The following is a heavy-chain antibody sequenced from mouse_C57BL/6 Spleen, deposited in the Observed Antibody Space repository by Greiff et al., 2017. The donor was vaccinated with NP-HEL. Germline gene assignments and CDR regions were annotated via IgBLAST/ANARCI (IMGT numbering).Heavy chain of an antibody. CDR2: IWTGGGT. CDR3: ARSLDYYGSSNGGYFDV. J-gene: IGHJ1*03. CDR1: GFSLTSYA. D-gene: IGHD1-1*01. V-gene: IGHV2-9-1*01. Sequence: QVQLKESGPGLVAPSQSLSITCTVSGFSLTSYAISWVRQPPGKGLEWLGVIWTGGGTNYNSALKSRLSISKDNSKSQVFLKMNSLQTDDTARYYCARSLDYYGSSNGGYFDVWGTGTTVTVSS.